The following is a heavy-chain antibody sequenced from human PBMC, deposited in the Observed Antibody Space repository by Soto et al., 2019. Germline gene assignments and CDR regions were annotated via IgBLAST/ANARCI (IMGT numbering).Heavy chain of an antibody. V-gene: IGHV3-66*01. J-gene: IGHJ3*02. D-gene: IGHD6-19*01. CDR2: IYSGGST. CDR3: AREGTAVAVSPGAFDS. CDR1: GFTVSSNY. Sequence: EVQLVESGGGLVQPGGSLRLSCAASGFTVSSNYMSWVRQAPGKGLEWVSVIYSGGSTYYADSVKGRFTISRDNSKNTLYLEMNSLRAEYTAVYYCAREGTAVAVSPGAFDSWGQGTMVTVSS.